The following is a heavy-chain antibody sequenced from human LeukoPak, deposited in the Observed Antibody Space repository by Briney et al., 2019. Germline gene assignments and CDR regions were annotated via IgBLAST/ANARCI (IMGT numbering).Heavy chain of an antibody. V-gene: IGHV4-59*01. J-gene: IGHJ6*03. CDR1: GGSISTYY. CDR2: IDYSAST. CDR3: AREREGIVVVPAADYYYYYMDV. Sequence: SETLSLTCTVSGGSISTYYWSWIRQPPGKGLEWIAYIDYSASTNYNPSLKSRVTISVDTSKNQFSLKLSSVTAADTAVYYCAREREGIVVVPAADYYYYYMDVWGKGTTVTVSS. D-gene: IGHD2-2*01.